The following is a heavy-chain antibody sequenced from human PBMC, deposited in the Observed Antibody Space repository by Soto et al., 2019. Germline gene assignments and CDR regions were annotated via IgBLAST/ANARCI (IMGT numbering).Heavy chain of an antibody. CDR3: AKDLARRVFRAANAFDI. J-gene: IGHJ3*02. Sequence: EVQLLESGGGLVQPGGSLRLSCAASGFTFSSYAMSWVRQAPGKGLEWVSAISGSGGSTYYADSVKGRFTISRDNSKNTLYLQMNSLRAEDTAVYYCAKDLARRVFRAANAFDIWGQGTMVTVSS. D-gene: IGHD2-21*01. V-gene: IGHV3-23*01. CDR1: GFTFSSYA. CDR2: ISGSGGST.